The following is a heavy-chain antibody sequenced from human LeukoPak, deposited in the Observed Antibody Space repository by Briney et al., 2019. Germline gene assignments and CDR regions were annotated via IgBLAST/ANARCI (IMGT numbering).Heavy chain of an antibody. CDR2: IRSDGSTK. Sequence: GGSLSLPCAASGFSFSSYGMHWVRQAPGKGLEWVAYIRSDGSTKYYADSVKGRFTISRDNSKKTRYLQMNSLRPEDTAVYYCAKGYDSSGYYLDYWGQGTLVTVSP. D-gene: IGHD3-22*01. J-gene: IGHJ4*02. CDR1: GFSFSSYG. V-gene: IGHV3-30*02. CDR3: AKGYDSSGYYLDY.